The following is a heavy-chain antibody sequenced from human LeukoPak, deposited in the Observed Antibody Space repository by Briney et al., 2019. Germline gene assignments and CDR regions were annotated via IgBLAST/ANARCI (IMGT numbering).Heavy chain of an antibody. Sequence: SETLSLTCTVSGASISDYYWNWIRQPPGKGLEWIGYIYYSGSTNYNPSLKSRITISVDTSKNQFSLNLSSVTAADTAVYYCARGRPVVGTLDYWGQGTLVTVSS. CDR3: ARGRPVVGTLDY. CDR2: IYYSGST. J-gene: IGHJ4*02. V-gene: IGHV4-59*13. CDR1: GASISDYY. D-gene: IGHD6-19*01.